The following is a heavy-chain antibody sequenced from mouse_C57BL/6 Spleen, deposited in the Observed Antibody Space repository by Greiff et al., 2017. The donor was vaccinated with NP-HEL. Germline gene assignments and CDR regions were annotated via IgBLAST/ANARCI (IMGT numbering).Heavy chain of an antibody. D-gene: IGHD1-1*01. Sequence: QVQLQQPGAELVKPGASVKLSCKASGYTFTSYWMHWVKQRPGQGLEWIGMIHPNSGSTNYNEKFKSKATLTVDKSSSTAYMQLSSLTSEDSAVYYCARHYGSSYDYAMDYWGQGTSVTVSS. J-gene: IGHJ4*01. V-gene: IGHV1-64*01. CDR1: GYTFTSYW. CDR3: ARHYGSSYDYAMDY. CDR2: IHPNSGST.